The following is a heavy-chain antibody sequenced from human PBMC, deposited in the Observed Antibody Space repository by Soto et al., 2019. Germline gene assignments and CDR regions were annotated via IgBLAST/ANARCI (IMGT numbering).Heavy chain of an antibody. CDR2: ISVTGSGT. CDR1: GFTFSSYD. J-gene: IGHJ4*02. V-gene: IGHV3-23*01. D-gene: IGHD4-17*01. CDR3: ARTTTTKSRDY. Sequence: GGSLRLSCAASGFTFSSYDMSWVRQAPGKGLEYVSSISVTGSGTYYADSVKGRFTISRDNSKNTLYLQMNSLRVEDTAVYYIARTTTTKSRDYWGQGTLVIVSS.